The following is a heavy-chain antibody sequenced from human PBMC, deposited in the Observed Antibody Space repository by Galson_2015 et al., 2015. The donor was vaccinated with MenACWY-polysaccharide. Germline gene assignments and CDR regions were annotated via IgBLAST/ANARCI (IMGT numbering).Heavy chain of an antibody. CDR1: GFTFNKCP. Sequence: SLRLSCAASGFTFNKCPMSWVRQAPGKGLEWVAAIGGRGDKTSYADSVKGRFTFSRDNSRNTLSLQMNNLRVEDTAVYYCAKGWADGRDYLDFWGQGTLVTVSS. V-gene: IGHV3-23*01. D-gene: IGHD3-10*01. CDR2: IGGRGDKT. J-gene: IGHJ4*02. CDR3: AKGWADGRDYLDF.